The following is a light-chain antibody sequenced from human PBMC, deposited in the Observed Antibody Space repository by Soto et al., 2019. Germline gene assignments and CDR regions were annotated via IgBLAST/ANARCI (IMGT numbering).Light chain of an antibody. J-gene: IGKJ1*01. CDR2: AAS. V-gene: IGKV1-39*01. Sequence: DIQMTQSPSSLSASVGDRASITCRASQSISTYLNWYQQKPGKAPILLIYAASSLHSGVPSRFSGSGSGTDFALTISSLRPEDFATYYCQQSYGVPRTFGQGTKVDIK. CDR3: QQSYGVPRT. CDR1: QSISTY.